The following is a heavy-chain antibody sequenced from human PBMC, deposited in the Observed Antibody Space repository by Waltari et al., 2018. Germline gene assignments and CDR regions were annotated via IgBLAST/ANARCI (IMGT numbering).Heavy chain of an antibody. CDR3: ARVFAPSPFLEWLFQTDEGMDV. D-gene: IGHD3-3*02. V-gene: IGHV3-20*01. Sequence: EVQLVESGGGVVRPGGSLRLSCAASGFTFDDYGMSWVRQAPGKGLEWVSGINWNGGSTGYADSLKGRFTISRDNAKNSLYLQMNSLRAEDTALYHCARVFAPSPFLEWLFQTDEGMDVWGQGTTVTVSS. CDR1: GFTFDDYG. J-gene: IGHJ6*02. CDR2: INWNGGST.